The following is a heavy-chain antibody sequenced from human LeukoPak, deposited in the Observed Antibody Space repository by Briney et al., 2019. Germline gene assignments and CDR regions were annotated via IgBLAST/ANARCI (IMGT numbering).Heavy chain of an antibody. J-gene: IGHJ4*02. CDR3: ARDYGTYFDY. D-gene: IGHD4-17*01. Sequence: PSETLSLTCAVAGYSISSGYYWGWIRQPPGKGLEWIGSLYHSGSTYYNPSLKSRVTMSVDTSKNQFSLKVTSVTAADTAVYYCARDYGTYFDYWGQGTLVTVSS. V-gene: IGHV4-38-2*02. CDR1: GYSISSGYY. CDR2: LYHSGST.